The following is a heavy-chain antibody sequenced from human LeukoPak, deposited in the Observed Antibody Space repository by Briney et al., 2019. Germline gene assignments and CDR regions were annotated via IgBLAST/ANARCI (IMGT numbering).Heavy chain of an antibody. CDR1: GFAFINYA. Sequence: GGSLRLSCAASGFAFINYAMSWVRQAPGKGLEWVSVIYTDGGTKYADSVKGRFTISRDNSENTLYLQMNSLRAEDTAVYYCARYCSSTSCYGWGGSFDIWGQGTTVTVSS. D-gene: IGHD2-2*01. V-gene: IGHV3-66*01. CDR2: IYTDGGT. J-gene: IGHJ3*02. CDR3: ARYCSSTSCYGWGGSFDI.